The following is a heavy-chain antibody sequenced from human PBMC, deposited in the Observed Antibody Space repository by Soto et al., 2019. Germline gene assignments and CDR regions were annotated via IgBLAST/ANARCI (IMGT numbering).Heavy chain of an antibody. CDR3: ARGPPQTNDVGIAARPFHFDY. CDR1: GFTFSDYY. Sequence: QVQLVESGGGLVKPGGSLRLSCAASGFTFSDYYMSWIRQAPGKGLEWVSYISSSSSYTNYADSVKGRFTISRDNAKNSLYLQMNSLRAEDTAVYYCARGPPQTNDVGIAARPFHFDYWGQGTLVTVSS. V-gene: IGHV3-11*05. D-gene: IGHD6-6*01. CDR2: ISSSSSYT. J-gene: IGHJ4*02.